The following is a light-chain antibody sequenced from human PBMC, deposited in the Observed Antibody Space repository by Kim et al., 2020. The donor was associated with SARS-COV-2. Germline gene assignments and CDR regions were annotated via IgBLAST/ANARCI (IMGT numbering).Light chain of an antibody. CDR1: QSVSNN. CDR2: GAS. CDR3: QHYNKWPLT. V-gene: IGKV3D-15*01. J-gene: IGKJ4*01. Sequence: VSPGERATLSCKTSQSVSNNLAWYQQKPGQSPRLIIYGASTRATDIPARFSGSGSGTEFTLTISSLQSEDFAVYYCQHYNKWPLTFGGGTKVDIK.